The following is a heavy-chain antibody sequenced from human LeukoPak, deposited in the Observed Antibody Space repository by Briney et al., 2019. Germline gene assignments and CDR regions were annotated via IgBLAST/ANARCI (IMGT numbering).Heavy chain of an antibody. V-gene: IGHV5-51*01. CDR3: ARSITAAGTPNGGY. CDR1: GYTFTNYW. Sequence: GESLKISCKGSGYTFTNYWIGWVRQMPGKGLEWMGVIYPGDSDTRYSPSFQGQVTISADNSISTAFLQWSSLKASDTAMYFCARSITAAGTPNGGYWGQGTLVTVSS. D-gene: IGHD6-13*01. CDR2: IYPGDSDT. J-gene: IGHJ4*02.